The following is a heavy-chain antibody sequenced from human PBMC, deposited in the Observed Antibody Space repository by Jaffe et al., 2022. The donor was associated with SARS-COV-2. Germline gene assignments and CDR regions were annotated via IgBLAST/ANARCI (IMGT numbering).Heavy chain of an antibody. J-gene: IGHJ6*02. V-gene: IGHV4-34*01. D-gene: IGHD1-26*01. CDR2: INHSGST. CDR3: ARGPLGRLAGSYLAYGMDV. Sequence: QVQLQQWGAGLLKPSETLSLTCAVYSGSFSGYYWNWIRQSPGKGLEWIGEINHSGSTNYNPSLKSRVTISVDTSKNQFSLKLSSVTAADTAVYYCARGPLGRLAGSYLAYGMDVWGQGTTVTVSS. CDR1: SGSFSGYY.